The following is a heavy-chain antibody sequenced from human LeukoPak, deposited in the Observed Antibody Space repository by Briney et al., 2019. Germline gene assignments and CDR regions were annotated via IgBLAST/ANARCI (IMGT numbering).Heavy chain of an antibody. J-gene: IGHJ6*02. CDR3: AKVLDYSGSYQGAYYYYYGMDV. D-gene: IGHD1-26*01. V-gene: IGHV3-30*18. Sequence: PGGSLRLSCAASGFTFSSYGMHWVRQAPGKGLEWVAVISYDGSNKYYADSVKGRFTISRDNSKNTLYLQMNSLRAEDTAAYYCAKVLDYSGSYQGAYYYYYGMDVWGQGTTVTVSS. CDR2: ISYDGSNK. CDR1: GFTFSSYG.